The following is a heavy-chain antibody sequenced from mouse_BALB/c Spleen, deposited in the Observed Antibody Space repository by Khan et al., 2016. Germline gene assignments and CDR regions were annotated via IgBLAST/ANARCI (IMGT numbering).Heavy chain of an antibody. Sequence: QVQLQQSGPEVVRPGVSVKISCKGSGYTFTDYAMHWVKQSHAKSLEWIGVISTYNGNTNYNQKFKGKATMTVDKSSSTAYMAIARLTSEDSAIYYCARKVGLRRGVYAMDYWGQGTSVTVSS. CDR3: ARKVGLRRGVYAMDY. J-gene: IGHJ4*01. V-gene: IGHV1S137*01. CDR1: GYTFTDYA. D-gene: IGHD2-4*01. CDR2: ISTYNGNT.